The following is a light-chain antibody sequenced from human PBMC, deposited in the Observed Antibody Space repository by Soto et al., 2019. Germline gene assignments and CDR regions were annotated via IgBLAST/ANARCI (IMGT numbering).Light chain of an antibody. CDR2: GSS. J-gene: IGKJ2*01. Sequence: EIVLTQSPGTLSLSPGERATLSCRASQSVSGNYLAWYQQKPRQSPRLLIYGSSDRATGIPDRFSGSGSGTDFTLTTTRVEPDDFAVYYCQQYRSSPPYTFGQGTKLEIK. CDR3: QQYRSSPPYT. V-gene: IGKV3-20*01. CDR1: QSVSGNY.